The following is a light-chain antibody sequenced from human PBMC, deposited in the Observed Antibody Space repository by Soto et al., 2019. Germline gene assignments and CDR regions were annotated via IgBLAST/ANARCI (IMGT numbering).Light chain of an antibody. V-gene: IGKV3-15*01. J-gene: IGKJ2*01. CDR1: QSVSSN. CDR2: RAS. Sequence: EIVMTQSPATLYVSPGERATLSCRASQSVSSNLAWYQQKPGQAPRLLVYRASTRPTGIPARFSGGGSGTEFTLTLSRLQSEDFAVYCCQQYDNWPAFTFCQATHLEIK. CDR3: QQYDNWPAFT.